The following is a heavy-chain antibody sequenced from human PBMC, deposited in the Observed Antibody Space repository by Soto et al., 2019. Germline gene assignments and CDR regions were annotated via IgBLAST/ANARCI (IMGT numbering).Heavy chain of an antibody. V-gene: IGHV1-3*01. J-gene: IGHJ3*02. CDR3: ASPPLYCSGGSCYSPYAFDI. Sequence: ASVKVSCKASGYTFXSYAMHWVRQAPGQRLEWMGWINAGNGNTKYSQKFQGRVTITRDTSASTAYMELSSLRSEDTAVYYCASPPLYCSGGSCYSPYAFDIWGQGTMVTVSS. CDR1: GYTFXSYA. D-gene: IGHD2-15*01. CDR2: INAGNGNT.